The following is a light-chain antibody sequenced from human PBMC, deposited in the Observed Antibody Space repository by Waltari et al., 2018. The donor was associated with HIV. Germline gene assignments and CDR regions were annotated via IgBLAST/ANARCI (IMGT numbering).Light chain of an antibody. J-gene: IGKJ4*01. Sequence: DIVMTQSPDSLAVSLGERATINCKSSQSVLYSSNNKNYLAWYQQKPGQPPKLLIYWASTRESGVPDRFSGSGSGTDFTLTSSSLQAEDVAVYYCQQYYSTLFTFGGGTKVEIK. V-gene: IGKV4-1*01. CDR1: QSVLYSSNNKNY. CDR3: QQYYSTLFT. CDR2: WAS.